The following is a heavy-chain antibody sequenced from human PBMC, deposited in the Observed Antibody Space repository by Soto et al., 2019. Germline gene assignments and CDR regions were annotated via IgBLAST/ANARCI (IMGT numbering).Heavy chain of an antibody. CDR1: GGTFSRYA. CDR3: ARDLNRGRSGYYGMDV. J-gene: IGHJ6*02. Sequence: SVKVSCNASGGTFSRYAISWVRQAPGQGLEWMGGIIPSFGTSNYAQKVQGRVTITADESTSTSYMELSSLRSEDTALYYCARDLNRGRSGYYGMDVWGQGTTVTVSS. CDR2: IIPSFGTS. V-gene: IGHV1-69*13.